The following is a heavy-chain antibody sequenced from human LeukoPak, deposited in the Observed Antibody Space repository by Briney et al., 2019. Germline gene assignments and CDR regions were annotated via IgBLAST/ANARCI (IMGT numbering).Heavy chain of an antibody. J-gene: IGHJ4*02. Sequence: GGSLRLSCAASGFTFSSYAMSWVRQAPGKGLEWVSAISGSGGSTYYADSVKGRFTISRDNSKNTLYLQMNSLRAEDTAVYYCAKDRGGSSSSPRRFFDHWGQGTLVTVSS. CDR2: ISGSGGST. CDR1: GFTFSSYA. CDR3: AKDRGGSSSSPRRFFDH. D-gene: IGHD6-6*01. V-gene: IGHV3-23*01.